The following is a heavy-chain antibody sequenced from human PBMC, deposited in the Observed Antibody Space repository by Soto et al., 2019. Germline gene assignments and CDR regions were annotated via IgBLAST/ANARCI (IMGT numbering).Heavy chain of an antibody. Sequence: GASVKVSCKASGGTFSSYAISWVRQAPGQGLEWMGGIIPIFGTANYAQKFQGRVTITADESTSTAYMELSSLRSEDTAVYYCARRAVAGMSTEYFQHWGQGTLVTVSS. CDR1: GGTFSSYA. CDR2: IIPIFGTA. D-gene: IGHD6-19*01. CDR3: ARRAVAGMSTEYFQH. J-gene: IGHJ1*01. V-gene: IGHV1-69*13.